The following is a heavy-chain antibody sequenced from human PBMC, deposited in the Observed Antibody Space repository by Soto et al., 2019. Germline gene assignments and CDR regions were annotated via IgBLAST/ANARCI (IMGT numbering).Heavy chain of an antibody. Sequence: PSETLSLTCAVYGGSFSGYYGSWIRQPPGKGLEWIGEINHSGSTNYNPSLKSRVTISVDTSKNQFSLKLSSVTAADTAVYYCASLNYGSGSPYYYYYYMDVWGKGTTVTAP. J-gene: IGHJ6*03. CDR2: INHSGST. D-gene: IGHD3-10*01. CDR3: ASLNYGSGSPYYYYYYMDV. V-gene: IGHV4-34*01. CDR1: GGSFSGYY.